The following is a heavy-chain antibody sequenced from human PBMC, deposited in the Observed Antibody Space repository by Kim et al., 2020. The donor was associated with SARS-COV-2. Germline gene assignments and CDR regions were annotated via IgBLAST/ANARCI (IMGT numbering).Heavy chain of an antibody. J-gene: IGHJ4*02. Sequence: GTTYYTPSLKSRVTISVDTSKTQFSLKLSSVTAADTAVYYCAREATVIDYWGQGTLVTVSS. V-gene: IGHV4-30-2*05. D-gene: IGHD4-17*01. CDR3: AREATVIDY. CDR2: GTT.